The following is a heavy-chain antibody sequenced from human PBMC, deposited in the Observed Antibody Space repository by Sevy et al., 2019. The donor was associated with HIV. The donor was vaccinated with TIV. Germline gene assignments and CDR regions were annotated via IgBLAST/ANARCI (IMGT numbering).Heavy chain of an antibody. V-gene: IGHV4-39*01. Sequence: SETLSLTCTVSGGSISISSYYWGWIRQPSGKGLEWIGSFYYSGSTYYNPSLKSRVTISVDTSKNQFSLKLSSVTAADTAVYYCARAFRAVAGSYYFDYWGQGTLVTVSS. CDR2: FYYSGST. J-gene: IGHJ4*02. CDR3: ARAFRAVAGSYYFDY. D-gene: IGHD6-19*01. CDR1: GGSISISSYY.